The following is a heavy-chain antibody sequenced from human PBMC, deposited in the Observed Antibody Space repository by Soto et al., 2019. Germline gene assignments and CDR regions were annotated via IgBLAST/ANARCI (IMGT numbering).Heavy chain of an antibody. CDR1: GGSIXSTNW. CDR2: VYHTGST. D-gene: IGHD2-15*01. Sequence: SETLSLTCVVSGGSIXSTNWWTWVRQTPGKGLEWIGEVYHTGSTKYNPSLKNRVTISVDKSNNQFSLNLKSVTAADTAVYYCATLPPRIVVVVLPIPSWGQGTLVTVSS. V-gene: IGHV4-4*02. CDR3: ATLPPRIVVVVLPIPS. J-gene: IGHJ4*02.